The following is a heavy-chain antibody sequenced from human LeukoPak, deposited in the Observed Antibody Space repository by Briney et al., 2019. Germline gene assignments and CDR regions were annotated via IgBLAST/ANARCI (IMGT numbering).Heavy chain of an antibody. CDR1: GYTFTSYA. CDR3: ARDRHSSGWENFDY. V-gene: IGHV1-3*01. Sequence: ASVKVSCKASGYTFTSYAMHWVRQAPGQRLEWMGWINAGNGNTKYSQKFQGRVTITRDTSASTAYMELRSLRSDDTAVYYCARDRHSSGWENFDYWGQGTLLTVSS. CDR2: INAGNGNT. J-gene: IGHJ4*02. D-gene: IGHD6-19*01.